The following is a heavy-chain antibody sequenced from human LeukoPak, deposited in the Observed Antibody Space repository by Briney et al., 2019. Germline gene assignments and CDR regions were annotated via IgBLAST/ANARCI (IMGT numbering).Heavy chain of an antibody. CDR3: ARFEGVRGVIHQEEFDY. Sequence: EASVKVSCKASGYTFTGYYMHWVRQAPGQGLEWMGWINPNSGGTNYAQKFQGRVTMTRDTSISTAYMELSRLRSDDTAVYYCARFEGVRGVIHQEEFDYWGQGTLVTVSS. V-gene: IGHV1-2*02. CDR1: GYTFTGYY. D-gene: IGHD3-10*01. CDR2: INPNSGGT. J-gene: IGHJ4*02.